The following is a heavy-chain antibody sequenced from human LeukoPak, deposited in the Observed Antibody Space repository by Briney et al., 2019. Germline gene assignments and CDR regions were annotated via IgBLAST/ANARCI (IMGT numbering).Heavy chain of an antibody. CDR1: GFDFSSNW. CDR2: IKGDGIST. Sequence: GGSLRLSCAASGFDFSSNWMHWVRHAPGQGLVWVSRIKGDGISTNYTDSVKSRFTISRDIAKNTLYLQMNSLRAEDTGVYYCAKDHYWSIDYWGRGTLVTVSS. J-gene: IGHJ4*02. CDR3: AKDHYWSIDY. V-gene: IGHV3-74*01. D-gene: IGHD3-3*01.